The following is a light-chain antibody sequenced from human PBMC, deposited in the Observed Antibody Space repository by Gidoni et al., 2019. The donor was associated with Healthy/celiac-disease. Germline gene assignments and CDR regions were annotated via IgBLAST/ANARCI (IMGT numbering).Light chain of an antibody. J-gene: IGKJ2*01. CDR3: QQSYSTPYT. CDR2: AAS. Sequence: DIQMTQSPSSLSASVGDRFTITCRASQSISSYLNWYQQKPGKAPKRLIYAASSLQSGVPSRFSGSGSGTDVTLTISSLQPEDFATYYCQQSYSTPYTFGQGTKLEIK. V-gene: IGKV1-39*01. CDR1: QSISSY.